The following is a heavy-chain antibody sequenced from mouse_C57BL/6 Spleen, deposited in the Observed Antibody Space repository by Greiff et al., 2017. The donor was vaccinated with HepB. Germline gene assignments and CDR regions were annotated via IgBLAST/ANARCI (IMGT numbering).Heavy chain of an antibody. CDR3: TSPPPYYGTAWFAY. CDR2: IYPGNSDT. Sequence: VQLQQSGTVLARPGASVKMSCKTSGYTFTSYWMHWVKQRPGQGLEWIGAIYPGNSDTSYNQKFKGKAKLTAVTSASTAYMELSSLTNEDSAVYYCTSPPPYYGTAWFAYWGQGTLVTVSA. J-gene: IGHJ3*01. D-gene: IGHD1-1*01. V-gene: IGHV1-5*01. CDR1: GYTFTSYW.